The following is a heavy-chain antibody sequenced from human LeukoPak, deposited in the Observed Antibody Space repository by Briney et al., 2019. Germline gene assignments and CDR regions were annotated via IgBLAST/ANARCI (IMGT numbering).Heavy chain of an antibody. CDR1: GFTFNIYS. V-gene: IGHV3-48*01. J-gene: IGHJ4*02. D-gene: IGHD6-19*01. Sequence: GGSLRLSCAASGFTFNIYSMNWDRQAPGKGLEWISYLSRSTTTIYYADSVKGRFTISRDNAKNSLYLQMNSLRAEDTAMYYCARSGWYDDFDYLGQGTLVTVSS. CDR2: LSRSTTTI. CDR3: ARSGWYDDFDY.